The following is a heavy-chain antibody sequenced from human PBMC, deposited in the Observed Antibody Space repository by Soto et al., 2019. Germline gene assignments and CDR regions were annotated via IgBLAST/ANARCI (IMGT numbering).Heavy chain of an antibody. V-gene: IGHV3-48*02. D-gene: IGHD5-18*01. J-gene: IGHJ4*01. CDR3: VRDRDLDRDMVHADL. CDR1: GFTISGCS. CDR2: ITIRTGNI. Sequence: GGSLRLSCEASGFTISGCSMNWVRQAPGKGLEWLAYITIRTGNIVYADSVRGRFTISADNAENSVFLQMNSLRDEDTVVYFCVRDRDLDRDMVHADLWGQGTLVTVSS.